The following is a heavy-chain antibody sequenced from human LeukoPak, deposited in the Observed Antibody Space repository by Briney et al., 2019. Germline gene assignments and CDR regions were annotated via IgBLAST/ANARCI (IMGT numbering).Heavy chain of an antibody. CDR3: ARDLDIVVVPAAMYWFDP. CDR2: ISAYNGNT. V-gene: IGHV1-18*01. J-gene: IGHJ5*02. D-gene: IGHD2-2*03. Sequence: ASGKVSCKASGYTFTSYGISWVGQAPGQGVEWLGWISAYNGNTNYAQKLQGRVTMTTDTSTSTAYMELRSLRSDDTAVYYCARDLDIVVVPAAMYWFDPWGQGTLVTVSS. CDR1: GYTFTSYG.